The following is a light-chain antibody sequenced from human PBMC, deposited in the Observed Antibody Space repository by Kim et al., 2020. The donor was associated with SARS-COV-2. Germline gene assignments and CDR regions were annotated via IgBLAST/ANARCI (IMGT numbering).Light chain of an antibody. V-gene: IGLV6-57*01. CDR3: QSYDGSRGV. CDR1: CGNIAVNY. J-gene: IGLJ3*02. Sequence: GKTLTISCPRSCGNIAVNYVQWYQQRPGSSPITVIYEDNQRPSRVPDRFSGSIDSSSNSASLTISGLKTEDEADYYCQSYDGSRGVFGGGTQLTVL. CDR2: EDN.